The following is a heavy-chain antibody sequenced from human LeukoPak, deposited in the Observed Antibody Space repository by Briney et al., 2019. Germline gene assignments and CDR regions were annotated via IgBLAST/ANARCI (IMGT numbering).Heavy chain of an antibody. CDR3: ARDGYSSGSGWGAFDI. Sequence: PSETLSLTCAVSGGSISSSNWWSWVRPPPGKGLEWIGEIYHSGSTNYNPSLKSRVNISVDKSKNQFSLKLSSVTAADTAVYYCARDGYSSGSGWGAFDIWGQGTMVTVSS. CDR2: IYHSGST. V-gene: IGHV4-4*02. J-gene: IGHJ3*02. D-gene: IGHD6-19*01. CDR1: GGSISSSNW.